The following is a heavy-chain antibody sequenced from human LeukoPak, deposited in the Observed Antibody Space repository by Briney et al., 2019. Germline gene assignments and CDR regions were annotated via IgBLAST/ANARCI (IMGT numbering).Heavy chain of an antibody. D-gene: IGHD2-21*01. CDR1: GYSFTDYY. J-gene: IGHJ5*02. CDR2: INPNSGGT. CDR3: ARADRLHGGPYLIGP. V-gene: IGHV1-2*02. Sequence: RASVKVSCMTSGYSFTDYYMHWVRQAPGQGLEWMGWINPNSGGTSSAQKFQGRVTMTRDTSITTVYMEVSWLTSDDTAIYYCARADRLHGGPYLIGPWGQGTLVTVSS.